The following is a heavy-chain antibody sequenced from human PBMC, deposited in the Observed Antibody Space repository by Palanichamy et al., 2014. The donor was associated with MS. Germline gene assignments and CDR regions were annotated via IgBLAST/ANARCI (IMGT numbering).Heavy chain of an antibody. D-gene: IGHD4-17*01. J-gene: IGHJ4*02. V-gene: IGHV3-48*01. Sequence: YYADSVKGRFTISRDTAKNSLYLQMNSLRAEDTAVYYCARDMYGDYTFDSVGQGTLVTVSS. CDR3: ARDMYGDYTFDS.